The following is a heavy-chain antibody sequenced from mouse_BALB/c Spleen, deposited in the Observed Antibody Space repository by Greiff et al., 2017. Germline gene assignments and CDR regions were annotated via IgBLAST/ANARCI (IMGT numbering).Heavy chain of an antibody. J-gene: IGHJ2*01. CDR2: IRLKSNNYAT. D-gene: IGHD4-1*01. Sequence: EVKLEESGGGLVQPGGSMKLSCVASGFTFSNYWMNWVRQSPEKGLEWVAEIRLKSNNYATHYAESVKGRFTISRDDSKSSVYLQMNNLRAEDTGIYYCTGGPNWGFDYWGQGTTLTVSS. CDR3: TGGPNWGFDY. CDR1: GFTFSNYW. V-gene: IGHV6-6*02.